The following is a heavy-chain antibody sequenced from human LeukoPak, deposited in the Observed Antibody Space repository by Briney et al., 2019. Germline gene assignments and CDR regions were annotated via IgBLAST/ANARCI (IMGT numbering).Heavy chain of an antibody. CDR1: GFTFTSSA. CDR3: AAAPTNYYDSSGYYDY. D-gene: IGHD3-22*01. V-gene: IGHV1-58*02. CDR2: IVVGCGNK. J-gene: IGHJ4*02. Sequence: SVKVSCKASGFTFTSSAMQGVRQASGQRLAWIGWIVVGCGNKNYAQKFQERVTITRDMSTSTAYMELSSLRSEDTAVYYCAAAPTNYYDSSGYYDYWGQGTLVTVSS.